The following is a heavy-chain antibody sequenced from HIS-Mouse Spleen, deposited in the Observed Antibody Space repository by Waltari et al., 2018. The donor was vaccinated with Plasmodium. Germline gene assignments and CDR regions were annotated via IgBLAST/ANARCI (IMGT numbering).Heavy chain of an antibody. D-gene: IGHD6-13*01. CDR2: IKQDGSEK. J-gene: IGHJ2*01. CDR1: GFPCSSYW. Sequence: EVQLVESGGGLVQPGGSLRLSCPAPGFPCSSYWMSWVRQAPGKGLEWVANIKQDGSEKYYVDSVKGRFTISRDNAKNSLYLQMNSLRAEDTAVYYCASSWYWYFDLWGRGTLVTVSS. CDR3: ASSWYWYFDL. V-gene: IGHV3-7*01.